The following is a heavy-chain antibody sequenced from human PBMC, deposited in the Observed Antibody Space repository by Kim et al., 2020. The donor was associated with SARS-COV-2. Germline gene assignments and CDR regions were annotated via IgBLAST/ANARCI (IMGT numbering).Heavy chain of an antibody. D-gene: IGHD3-16*01. CDR3: ARKRGGYFDY. CDR2: ST. V-gene: IGHV4-34*01. J-gene: IGHJ4*02. Sequence: STHYNPSLKSRVTISVDTSKNQFSLKLSSVAAADAAVYYCARKRGGYFDYWGQGTLVTVSS.